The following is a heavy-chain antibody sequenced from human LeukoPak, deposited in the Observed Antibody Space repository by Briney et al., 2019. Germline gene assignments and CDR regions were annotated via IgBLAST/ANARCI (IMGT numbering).Heavy chain of an antibody. CDR2: TYYTGST. J-gene: IGHJ4*02. V-gene: IGHV4-59*08. Sequence: SETLSLTCTVSGDSISSYYWSWIRQPPGKGLEWIGYTYYTGSTNYNPSLKSRVTISVDTSENQFSLKLNSVTAADTAVYFCVRHATTYFFLDYWGQGTLVTVSS. CDR3: VRHATTYFFLDY. CDR1: GDSISSYY. D-gene: IGHD4-17*01.